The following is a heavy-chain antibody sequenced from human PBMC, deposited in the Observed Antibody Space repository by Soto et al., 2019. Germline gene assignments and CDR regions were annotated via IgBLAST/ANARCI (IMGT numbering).Heavy chain of an antibody. J-gene: IGHJ4*02. Sequence: AQTLSVTWTVSRGPISISSYYWGWIRQPPGKGLEWIGSIYYSGSTYYNPSLKSRVTISVDTSKNQFSLKLSSVTAADTAVYYCAYRQGCTNGVPDCDDYWGQGTLFTVSS. D-gene: IGHD2-8*01. CDR1: RGPISISSYY. CDR3: AYRQGCTNGVPDCDDY. V-gene: IGHV4-39*01. CDR2: IYYSGST.